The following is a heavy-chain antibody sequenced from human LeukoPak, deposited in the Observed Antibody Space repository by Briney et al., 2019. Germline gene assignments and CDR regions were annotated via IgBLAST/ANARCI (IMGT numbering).Heavy chain of an antibody. J-gene: IGHJ4*02. CDR3: AKDSSSGWYGSSANDY. D-gene: IGHD6-19*01. CDR2: ISGSGGST. Sequence: GGSLRLSCAASGFTVSSNYMSWVRQAPGKGLEWVSVISGSGGSTYYTDSVKGRFTISRDNSKNTLYLQMNSLRAEDTAVYYCAKDSSSGWYGSSANDYWGQGTLVTVSS. V-gene: IGHV3-23*01. CDR1: GFTVSSNY.